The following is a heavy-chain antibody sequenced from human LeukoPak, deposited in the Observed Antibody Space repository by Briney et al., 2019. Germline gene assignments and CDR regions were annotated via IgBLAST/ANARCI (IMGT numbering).Heavy chain of an antibody. J-gene: IGHJ4*02. V-gene: IGHV5-51*01. Sequence: GESLKISCKSSGYSFTTYWIAWVRQMPGKGLDWMGIIYPGDSDTRYNPSFQGQVTISADKSNSTAYLQWSSLKASDTGIYYCAREDGTTAYLDYWGQGTLVTVSS. CDR3: AREDGTTAYLDY. CDR2: IYPGDSDT. D-gene: IGHD4-17*01. CDR1: GYSFTTYW.